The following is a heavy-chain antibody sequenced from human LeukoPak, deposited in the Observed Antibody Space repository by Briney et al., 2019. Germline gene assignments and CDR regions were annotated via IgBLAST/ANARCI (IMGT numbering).Heavy chain of an antibody. CDR2: ISSSSTFT. CDR1: GLTFSSYS. Sequence: GGSLRLSCAASGLTFSSYSMNWVRQAPGKGLEWVSSISSSSTFTYYADLVKGRFTISRDNAKNSLYLQMNSLRAEDTAVYYCAELGITMIGGVWGKGTTVTISS. J-gene: IGHJ6*04. V-gene: IGHV3-21*01. D-gene: IGHD3-10*02. CDR3: AELGITMIGGV.